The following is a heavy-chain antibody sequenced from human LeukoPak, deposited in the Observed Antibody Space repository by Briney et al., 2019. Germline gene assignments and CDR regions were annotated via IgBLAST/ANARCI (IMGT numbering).Heavy chain of an antibody. V-gene: IGHV1-69*13. CDR2: IIPIFGTA. J-gene: IGHJ5*02. D-gene: IGHD3-3*01. CDR3: ARNSDFWSGYYSA. CDR1: GGTFISYA. Sequence: ASVKVSCKASGGTFISYAISWVRQAPGQGLEWMGGIIPIFGTANYAQKFQGRVTITADESTSTAYMELSSLRSEDTAVYYCARNSDFWSGYYSAWGQGTLVTVSS.